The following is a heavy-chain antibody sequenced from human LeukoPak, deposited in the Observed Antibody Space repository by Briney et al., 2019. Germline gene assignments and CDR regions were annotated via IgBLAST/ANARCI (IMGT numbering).Heavy chain of an antibody. CDR3: ARFGGSVY. J-gene: IGHJ4*02. Sequence: KPSETLSLTCAVYGGSFSGYYWSWIRQPPGKGLEWIGEINHSGSTNYNPSLKSRATISVDKSKNQFSLKLSSVTAADTAVYYCARFGGSVYWGQGTLVTVSS. CDR2: INHSGST. CDR1: GGSFSGYY. D-gene: IGHD3-16*01. V-gene: IGHV4-34*01.